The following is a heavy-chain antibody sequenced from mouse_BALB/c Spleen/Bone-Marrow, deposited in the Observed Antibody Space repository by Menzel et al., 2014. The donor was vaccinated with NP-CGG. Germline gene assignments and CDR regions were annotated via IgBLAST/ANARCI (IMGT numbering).Heavy chain of an antibody. CDR3: ARGQHGLKYYAMDY. CDR2: INPYNGGT. D-gene: IGHD3-2*01. V-gene: IGHV1-18*01. Sequence: VQLKESGPELVKPGASMKISCKASGYSFTGYTMNWVKQSHGKDLEWIGLINPYNGGTSYNQKFKGKATLTVDKSSSTAYMELLSLTSEDSAVYYCARGQHGLKYYAMDYWGQGTSVTVSS. J-gene: IGHJ4*01. CDR1: GYSFTGYT.